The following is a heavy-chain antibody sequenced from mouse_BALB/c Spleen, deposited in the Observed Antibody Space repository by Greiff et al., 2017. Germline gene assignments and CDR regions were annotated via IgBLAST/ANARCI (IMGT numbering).Heavy chain of an antibody. V-gene: IGHV1-80*01. Sequence: VQLQQSGAELVRPGSSVKISCKASGYAFSSYWMNWVKQRPGQGLEWIGQIYPGDGDTNYNGKFKGKATLTADKSSSTAYMQLSSLTSEDSAVYFCARDSSGSYYYAMDYWGQGTSVTVSS. J-gene: IGHJ4*01. CDR2: IYPGDGDT. D-gene: IGHD3-2*01. CDR1: GYAFSSYW. CDR3: ARDSSGSYYYAMDY.